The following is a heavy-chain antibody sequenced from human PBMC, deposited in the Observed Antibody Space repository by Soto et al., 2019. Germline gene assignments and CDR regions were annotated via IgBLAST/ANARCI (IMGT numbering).Heavy chain of an antibody. V-gene: IGHV1-3*01. CDR2: INAGNGNT. D-gene: IGHD3-10*01. CDR3: AREFGIDQCAFDI. J-gene: IGHJ3*02. Sequence: ASVKVSCKASGYTFTSYAMHWVRQAPGQRLEWMGWINAGNGNTKYSQKFQGRVTITRDISASTAYMELSSLRSEDTAVYYCAREFGIDQCAFDIWGQGTMVTVSS. CDR1: GYTFTSYA.